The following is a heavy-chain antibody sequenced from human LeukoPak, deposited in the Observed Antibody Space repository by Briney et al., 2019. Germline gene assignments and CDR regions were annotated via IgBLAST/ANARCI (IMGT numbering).Heavy chain of an antibody. CDR1: GYTFTGYY. V-gene: IGHV1-2*02. D-gene: IGHD6-13*01. CDR3: ASASTDPSSWYPHHY. Sequence: ASVKVSCKASGYTFTGYYMHWVRQAPRQGLEWMGWINPNSGGTNYAQKFQGRVTMTRDTSISTAYMELSRLRSDDTAVYYCASASTDPSSWYPHHYWCQGTLVTVSS. CDR2: INPNSGGT. J-gene: IGHJ4*02.